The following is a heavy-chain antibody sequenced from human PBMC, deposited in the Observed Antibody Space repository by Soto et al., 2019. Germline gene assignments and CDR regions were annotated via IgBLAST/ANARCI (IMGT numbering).Heavy chain of an antibody. CDR1: GGTFSSYA. J-gene: IGHJ4*02. CDR3: ARGYSISDNFDY. D-gene: IGHD3-3*01. Sequence: GASVKVSCKASGGTFSSYAISWVRQAPGQGLEWMGGIIPIFGTANYAQKFQGRVTITADESTSTAYMELSSLRSEDTAVYYCARGYSISDNFDYWGQGTLVTVSS. CDR2: IIPIFGTA. V-gene: IGHV1-69*13.